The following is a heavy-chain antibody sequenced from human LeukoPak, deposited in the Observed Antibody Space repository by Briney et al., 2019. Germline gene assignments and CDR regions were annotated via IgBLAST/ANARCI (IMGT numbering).Heavy chain of an antibody. CDR2: IYSGGTT. J-gene: IGHJ4*02. D-gene: IGHD6-19*01. V-gene: IGHV3-53*01. CDR1: GFTVSTNC. CDR3: AKGGVAATGDY. Sequence: GGSLRLSCAASGFTVSTNCMTWVRQAPGKGLEWVSTIYSGGTTYYADSVMGRFTISRDSSKNTLYLQMNSLRAEDTAVYYCAKGGVAATGDYWGQGTLVTVSS.